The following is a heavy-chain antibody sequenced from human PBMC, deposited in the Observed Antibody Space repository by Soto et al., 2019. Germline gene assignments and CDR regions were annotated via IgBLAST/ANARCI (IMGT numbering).Heavy chain of an antibody. J-gene: IGHJ6*02. CDR3: ARHGLHYGDYDYYYGMDV. D-gene: IGHD4-17*01. CDR1: GYSFTIDC. V-gene: IGHV5-51*01. CDR2: IYPGDSDT. Sequence: PGESLKMSCEGSGYSFTIDCIGLVLQMPGKGLEWMWIIYPGDSDTRYSPSFQGQVTISADKSISTAYLQWSSLKASDTAMYYCARHGLHYGDYDYYYGMDVWGQGTTVTVSS.